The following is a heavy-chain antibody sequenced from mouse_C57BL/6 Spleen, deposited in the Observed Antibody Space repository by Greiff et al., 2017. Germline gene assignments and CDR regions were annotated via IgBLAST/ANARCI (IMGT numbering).Heavy chain of an antibody. J-gene: IGHJ4*01. Sequence: QVQLKQPGAELVKPGASVKLSCKASGYTFTSYWMQWVKQRPGQGLEWIGEIDPSDSYTNYNQKFKGKATLTVDTSSSTAYMQLSSLTSEDSAVYYCARRYYYGSSDYYAMDYWGQGTSVTVSS. V-gene: IGHV1-50*01. CDR2: IDPSDSYT. D-gene: IGHD1-1*01. CDR3: ARRYYYGSSDYYAMDY. CDR1: GYTFTSYW.